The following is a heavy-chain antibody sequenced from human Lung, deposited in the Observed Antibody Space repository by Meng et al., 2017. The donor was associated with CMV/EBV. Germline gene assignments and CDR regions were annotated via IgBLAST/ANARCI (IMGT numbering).Heavy chain of an antibody. Sequence: ETLSLTCAASGLTFSSYGMSWVRQAPGKGLEWVSSIGATAGGTYYADSVKGRFTISRDNAKNTLYLQMNSLSAEDTAVYYCAKYSAVGERLYYFDYWGQGTXVTVSS. V-gene: IGHV3-23*01. D-gene: IGHD2-21*01. CDR3: AKYSAVGERLYYFDY. CDR2: IGATAGGT. CDR1: GLTFSSYG. J-gene: IGHJ4*02.